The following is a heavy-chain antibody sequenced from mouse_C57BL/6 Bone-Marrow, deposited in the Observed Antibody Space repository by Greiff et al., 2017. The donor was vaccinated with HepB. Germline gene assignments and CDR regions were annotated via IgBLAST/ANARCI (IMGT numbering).Heavy chain of an antibody. CDR2: ISSGGDYI. CDR1: GFTFSSYA. J-gene: IGHJ3*01. D-gene: IGHD1-1*01. CDR3: TRARYYYGSSPFAY. Sequence: EVKLVESGAGLVKPGGSLKLSCAASGFTFSSYAMSWVRQTPEKRLEWVAYISSGGDYIYYADTVKGRFTISRDNARNTLYLQMSSLKSEDTAMYYCTRARYYYGSSPFAYWGQGTLVTVSA. V-gene: IGHV5-9-1*02.